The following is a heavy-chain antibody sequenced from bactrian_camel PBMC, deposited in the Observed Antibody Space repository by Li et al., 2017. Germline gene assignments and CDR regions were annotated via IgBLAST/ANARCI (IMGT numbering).Heavy chain of an antibody. V-gene: IGHV3-2*01. CDR2: IDSDRSNT. CDR1: GSTFSSYY. Sequence: VESGGGLVQPGGSLRLSCAASGSTFSSYYIYWVRQAPGKGLEWVSSIDSDRSNTYYAGFVKGRFTISRDNAKNTVYLQMNSLKSEDTALYYCATARSGGSWTNDFGYWGQGTQVTVS. CDR3: ATARSGGSWTNDFGY. J-gene: IGHJ6*01. D-gene: IGHD6*01.